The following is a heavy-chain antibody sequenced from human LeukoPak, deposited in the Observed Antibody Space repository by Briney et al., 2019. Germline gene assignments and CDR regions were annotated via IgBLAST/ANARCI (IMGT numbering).Heavy chain of an antibody. Sequence: ASGKLCFTASAYTFTSYGISRVRQAPGQGLGWMGGISAYNGNTNYAQKLKGRVTMTTDTSTSTAYKELRSLRSDDTAVYYCARAATMVRGAPLGYCGQGTLVTVSS. V-gene: IGHV1-18*01. CDR1: AYTFTSYG. D-gene: IGHD3-10*01. J-gene: IGHJ4*02. CDR2: ISAYNGNT. CDR3: ARAATMVRGAPLGY.